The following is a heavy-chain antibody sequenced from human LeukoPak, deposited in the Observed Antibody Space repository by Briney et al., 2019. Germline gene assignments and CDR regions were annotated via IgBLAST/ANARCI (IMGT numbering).Heavy chain of an antibody. J-gene: IGHJ4*02. D-gene: IGHD3/OR15-3a*01. CDR1: GFTFSPYW. Sequence: GGSLRLSCAASGFTFSPYWMHWVRQAPGKGLVWVSVINSDGRSTRSADSVKGRFTISRDNAKNSLYLQMNSLRAEDTAVYYCAIFPLGDWLLSLDYWGQGTLVTVSS. CDR2: INSDGRST. CDR3: AIFPLGDWLLSLDY. V-gene: IGHV3-74*01.